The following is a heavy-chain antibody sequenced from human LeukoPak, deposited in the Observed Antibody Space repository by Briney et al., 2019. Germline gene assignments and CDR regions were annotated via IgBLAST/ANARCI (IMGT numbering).Heavy chain of an antibody. CDR3: ARGPRVIIWQYYWYFDL. D-gene: IGHD6-19*01. CDR2: INHSGST. CDR1: GGSFSGYY. J-gene: IGHJ2*01. V-gene: IGHV4-34*01. Sequence: PSETLSLTCAVYGGSFSGYYWSWIRQPPGKGLEWIGEINHSGSTNYNPSLKSRVTISVDTSKNQSSLKLSSVTAADTAVYYCARGPRVIIWQYYWYFDLWGRGTLVTVSS.